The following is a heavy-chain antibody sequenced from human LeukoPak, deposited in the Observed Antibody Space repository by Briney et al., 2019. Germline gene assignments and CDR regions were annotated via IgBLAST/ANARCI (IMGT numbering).Heavy chain of an antibody. CDR2: ISSSSSTI. CDR1: GFTFSSYS. CDR3: ASHGASSYFDY. D-gene: IGHD6-6*01. J-gene: IGHJ4*02. V-gene: IGHV3-48*04. Sequence: GGSLRLSCAASGFTFSSYSMNWVRQAPGKGLEWVSYISSSSSTIYYADSVKGRFTISRDNAKNSLYLQMNSLRAEDTAVYYCASHGASSYFDYWGQGTLVTVSS.